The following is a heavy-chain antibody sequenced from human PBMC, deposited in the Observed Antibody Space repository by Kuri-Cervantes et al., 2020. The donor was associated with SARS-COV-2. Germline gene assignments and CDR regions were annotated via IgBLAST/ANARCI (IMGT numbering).Heavy chain of an antibody. Sequence: ETLSLTCTVSGGSISSYYWSWVRQAPGKGLEWVSYISSSSSTIYYADSVKGRFTISRDNAKNSLYLQMNSLRDEDTAVYYCARDGSWYWQFDYWGQGTLVTVSS. CDR2: ISSSSSTI. CDR1: GGSISSYY. CDR3: ARDGSWYWQFDY. V-gene: IGHV3-48*02. J-gene: IGHJ4*02. D-gene: IGHD1-26*01.